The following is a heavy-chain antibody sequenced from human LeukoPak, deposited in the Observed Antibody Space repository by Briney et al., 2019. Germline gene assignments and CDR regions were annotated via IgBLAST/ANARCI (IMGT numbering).Heavy chain of an antibody. D-gene: IGHD5-24*01. CDR1: GGSFSRYY. J-gene: IGHJ4*03. CDR2: IDHRGDT. V-gene: IGHV4-34*01. CDR3: ARGATISETGYFDF. Sequence: SETLSLTCAVYGGSFSRYYWSWIRQSPGKGLEWIAEIDHRGDTNYNPSVKSRVTISVDTSKNQFSLKMRSLSAADTALYYCARGATISETGYFDFWGQGTLGNVSS.